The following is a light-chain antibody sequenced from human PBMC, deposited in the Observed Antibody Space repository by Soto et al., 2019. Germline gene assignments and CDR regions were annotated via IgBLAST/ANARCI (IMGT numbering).Light chain of an antibody. CDR3: QQSYNTPRT. CDR1: QSISNY. J-gene: IGKJ4*01. Sequence: DIQMTQSPPSLSASVGDRVTITCRASQSISNYLNWYQQKPGKAPKLLIYAAFTLQTGVPSRFSVSGSGTDFTLTISSLQPEDFATYYCQQSYNTPRTFGGGTKVEIK. CDR2: AAF. V-gene: IGKV1-39*01.